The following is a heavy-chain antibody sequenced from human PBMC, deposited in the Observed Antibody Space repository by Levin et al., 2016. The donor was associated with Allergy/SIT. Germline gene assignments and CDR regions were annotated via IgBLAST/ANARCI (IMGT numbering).Heavy chain of an antibody. Sequence: WVRQAPGQRLEWMGWINAGNGNTKYSQKFQGRVTITRDTSASTAYIELSSLRSEDTAVYYCARTYYDFWSGPYYYYGMDVWGQGTTVTVSS. J-gene: IGHJ6*02. V-gene: IGHV1-3*01. D-gene: IGHD3-3*01. CDR3: ARTYYDFWSGPYYYYGMDV. CDR2: INAGNGNT.